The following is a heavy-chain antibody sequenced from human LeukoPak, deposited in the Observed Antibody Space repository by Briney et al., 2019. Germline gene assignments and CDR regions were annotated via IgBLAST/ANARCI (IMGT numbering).Heavy chain of an antibody. Sequence: ASVKVSCKASGYTFTSYYMHWVRQAPGQGLEWMGIINPSGGSTSYAQKFQGRVTMTRDTSTSTVYMELSSLRSEDTAVYYCARVRSRGSRDFWSGFGYWGQGTLVTVSS. V-gene: IGHV1-46*01. D-gene: IGHD3-3*01. J-gene: IGHJ4*02. CDR2: INPSGGST. CDR3: ARVRSRGSRDFWSGFGY. CDR1: GYTFTSYY.